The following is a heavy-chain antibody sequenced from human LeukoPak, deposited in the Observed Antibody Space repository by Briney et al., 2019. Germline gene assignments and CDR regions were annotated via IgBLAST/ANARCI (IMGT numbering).Heavy chain of an antibody. CDR2: ISWNSGSI. V-gene: IGHV3-9*01. D-gene: IGHD1-26*01. J-gene: IGHJ4*02. CDR1: GFTFDDYA. CDR3: AKDRLMLGGSHRPAFDY. Sequence: GRSLRLSCAASGFTFDDYAMHWVRQAPGKGLEWVSGISWNSGSIGYADSVKGRFTISRDNAKNSLYLQMNSLRAEDTALYYCAKDRLMLGGSHRPAFDYWGQGTLVTVSS.